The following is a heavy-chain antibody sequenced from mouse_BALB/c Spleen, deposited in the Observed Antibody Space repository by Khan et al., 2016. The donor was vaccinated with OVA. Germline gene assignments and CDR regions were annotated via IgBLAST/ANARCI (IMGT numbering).Heavy chain of an antibody. CDR1: GYTFTSYW. CDR3: TRGGYFGKSLFAY. J-gene: IGHJ3*01. V-gene: IGHV1S22*01. D-gene: IGHD2-1*01. CDR2: ISPGSDSI. Sequence: LQQSGSALVRPGASVKLSCKASGYTFTSYWMHWVKQRLGQGLEWIGNISPGSDSINYDEKFKSKGTLTVDTSSRTAYIHLSSLTSEDSAVDYGTRGGYFGKSLFAYWGQGTLVTVSA.